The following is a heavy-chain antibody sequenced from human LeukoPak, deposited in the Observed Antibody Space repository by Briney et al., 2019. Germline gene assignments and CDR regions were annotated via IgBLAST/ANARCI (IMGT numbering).Heavy chain of an antibody. D-gene: IGHD3-22*01. J-gene: IGHJ4*02. V-gene: IGHV3-53*01. Sequence: GGSLRLSCAASGFTVSSNYMSWFRQAPGKGLEWVSVIYSGGSTYYADSVKGRFTIFRDNSKNTVYLQMNSPRAEDTALYYCARYYYDSSGYPYYFDYWGQGTLVTVSS. CDR1: GFTVSSNY. CDR2: IYSGGST. CDR3: ARYYYDSSGYPYYFDY.